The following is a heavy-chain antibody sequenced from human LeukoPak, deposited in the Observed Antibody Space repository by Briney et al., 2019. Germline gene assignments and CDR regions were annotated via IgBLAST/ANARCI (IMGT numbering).Heavy chain of an antibody. CDR2: ISAYNGNT. V-gene: IGHV1-18*01. Sequence: GASVKVSCKASGYTFTSYAITWVRQAPGQGLEWMGWISAYNGNTNYAQMLQGRVTMTTETSTSTAYMELRSLRSDDTAVYYCARTPPTYYDSSGYSDYWGQRTLVTVSS. J-gene: IGHJ4*02. CDR1: GYTFTSYA. D-gene: IGHD3-22*01. CDR3: ARTPPTYYDSSGYSDY.